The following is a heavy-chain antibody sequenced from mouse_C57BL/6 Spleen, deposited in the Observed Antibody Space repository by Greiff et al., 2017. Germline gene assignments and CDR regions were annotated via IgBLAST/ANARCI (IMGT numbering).Heavy chain of an antibody. V-gene: IGHV1-47*01. CDR1: GYTFTTYP. CDR2: FHPYNDDT. Sequence: QVQLKESGAELVKPGASVKMSCKASGYTFTTYPIEWMKQNHGKSLEWIGNFHPYNDDTKYNEKFKGKATLTVEKSSSTVYLELSRLTSDDSAVYYGARGGYYGSRGNFDYWGQGTTLTVSS. D-gene: IGHD1-1*01. J-gene: IGHJ2*01. CDR3: ARGGYYGSRGNFDY.